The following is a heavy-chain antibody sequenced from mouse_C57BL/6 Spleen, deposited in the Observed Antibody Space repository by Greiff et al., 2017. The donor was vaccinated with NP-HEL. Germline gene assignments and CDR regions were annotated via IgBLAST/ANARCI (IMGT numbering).Heavy chain of an antibody. V-gene: IGHV5-17*01. CDR2: ISSGSSTI. D-gene: IGHD2-4*01. J-gene: IGHJ3*01. CDR1: GFTFSDYG. Sequence: EVQLVESGGGLVKPGGSLKLSCAASGFTFSDYGMHWVRQAPEKGLEWVAYISSGSSTIYYADTVKGRFTISRDNAKNTLFLRMTSLRAEDTAMYYCARCDYDGWFAYWGQETLVTVSA. CDR3: ARCDYDGWFAY.